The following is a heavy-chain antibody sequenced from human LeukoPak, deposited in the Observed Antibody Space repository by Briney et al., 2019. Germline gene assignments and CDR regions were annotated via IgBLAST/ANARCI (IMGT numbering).Heavy chain of an antibody. D-gene: IGHD5-24*01. CDR3: ARSVEMATIACGY. Sequence: SQTLSLTCTVSGGSISSGGYYWSWIRQHPGTGLEWIGYIYYSGSTYYNPSLKSRVTISVDTSKNQFSLKLSSVTAADTAVYYCARSVEMATIACGYWGQGTLVTVSS. J-gene: IGHJ4*02. CDR2: IYYSGST. CDR1: GGSISSGGYY. V-gene: IGHV4-31*03.